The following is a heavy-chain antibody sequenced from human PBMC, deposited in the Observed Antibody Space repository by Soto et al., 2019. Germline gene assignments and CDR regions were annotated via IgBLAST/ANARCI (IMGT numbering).Heavy chain of an antibody. CDR1: GDSVTSHY. CDR3: ARGPPGSGPKE. Sequence: SETLSLTCSFSGDSVTSHYLTWIRQSPEKGLEWIGYMHYTGFSHYNPSLKSRLTISVDTSKNQFTLQLSSVTAADTAVYYCARGPPGSGPKEWGQGTLVTVSS. V-gene: IGHV4-59*02. CDR2: MHYTGFS. J-gene: IGHJ4*02. D-gene: IGHD6-19*01.